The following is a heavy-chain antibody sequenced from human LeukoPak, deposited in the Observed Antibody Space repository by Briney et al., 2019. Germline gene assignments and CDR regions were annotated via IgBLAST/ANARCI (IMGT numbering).Heavy chain of an antibody. D-gene: IGHD5-24*01. CDR3: ARVEDGYTYFDY. CDR2: ISAYNGNT. Sequence: ASVKVSCKASGYTFTSYGISWVRQAPGQGLEWMGWISAYNGNTNYAQKLQGRVTITADKSTSTAYMELSSLRSEDTAVYYCARVEDGYTYFDYWGQGTLVTVSS. CDR1: GYTFTSYG. J-gene: IGHJ4*02. V-gene: IGHV1-18*01.